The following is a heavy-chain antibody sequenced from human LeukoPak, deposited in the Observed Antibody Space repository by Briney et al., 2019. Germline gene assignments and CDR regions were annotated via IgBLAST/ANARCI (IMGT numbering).Heavy chain of an antibody. CDR1: GGSISSSSYY. Sequence: PSETLSLTCTVSGGSISSSSYYWGWIRQPPGKGLEWIGSIYYSGSTYYNPSLKSRVTISVDTSKNQFSLKLSSVTAADTAVYYCARGSRDGYNYDEPLDYWGQGTLVTVSS. V-gene: IGHV4-39*01. CDR2: IYYSGST. CDR3: ARGSRDGYNYDEPLDY. J-gene: IGHJ4*02. D-gene: IGHD5-24*01.